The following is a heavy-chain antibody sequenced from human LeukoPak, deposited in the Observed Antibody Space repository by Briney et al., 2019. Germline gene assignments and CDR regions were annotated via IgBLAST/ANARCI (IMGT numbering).Heavy chain of an antibody. D-gene: IGHD2-15*01. V-gene: IGHV3-48*04. CDR1: GFTFTSYS. Sequence: GGSLRLSCAASGFTFTSYSMNWVRQAPGKGLEWVSYISSSSTTIYYADPVKGRFTISSDNAKNSLYLQMNSLRAEDTAVYYCARERDCSGGSCSEVFDYWGQGTLVTVPS. CDR2: ISSSSTTI. CDR3: ARERDCSGGSCSEVFDY. J-gene: IGHJ4*02.